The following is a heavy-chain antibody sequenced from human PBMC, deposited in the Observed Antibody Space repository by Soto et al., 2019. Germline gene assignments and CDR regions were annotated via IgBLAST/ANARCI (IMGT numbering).Heavy chain of an antibody. Sequence: VQLVESGGGLVKPGGSLRLSCAASGFTFSDAWMSWVRQARGKGLEWVGRIKSKTHGGTTDYAALVQGRFTISRGDSENTLYLQMSSLKTEETGVYYCTTGVGFISNADDPFDVWGQATMVTVSS. CDR2: IKSKTHGGTT. J-gene: IGHJ3*01. V-gene: IGHV3-15*01. D-gene: IGHD3-3*01. CDR1: GFTFSDAW. CDR3: TTGVGFISNADDPFDV.